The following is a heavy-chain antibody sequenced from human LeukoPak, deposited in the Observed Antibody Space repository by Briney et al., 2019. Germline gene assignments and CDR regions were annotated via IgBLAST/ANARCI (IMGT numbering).Heavy chain of an antibody. J-gene: IGHJ4*02. CDR2: IIPILGIA. D-gene: IGHD6-19*01. CDR1: GGTFSSYA. V-gene: IGHV1-69*04. Sequence: ASVKVSCKASGGTFSSYAISWVRQAPGQGLEWMGRIIPILGIANYAQKFQGRVTITADKSTSTAYMELSSLRSEDTAVYYCASSSGWYGGIDYWGQGTLVTVSS. CDR3: ASSSGWYGGIDY.